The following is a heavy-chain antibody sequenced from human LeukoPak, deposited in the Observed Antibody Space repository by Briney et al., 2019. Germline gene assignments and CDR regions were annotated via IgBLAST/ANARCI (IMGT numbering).Heavy chain of an antibody. CDR3: AKASYSSSWPDY. CDR1: GFTFSSYA. CDR2: ISDSGVDT. V-gene: IGHV3-23*01. D-gene: IGHD6-13*01. J-gene: IGHJ4*02. Sequence: GGSLRLSCAASGFTFSSYAMSWVRQAPGRGLEWVSVISDSGVDTSYADSGKGRFTISRDNSKNTLYLQMNSLRAEDTAVYYCAKASYSSSWPDYWGQGTLVTVSS.